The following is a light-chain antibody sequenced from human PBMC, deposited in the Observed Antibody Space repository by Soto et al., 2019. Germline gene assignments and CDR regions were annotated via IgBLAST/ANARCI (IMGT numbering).Light chain of an antibody. CDR2: DVS. Sequence: SVLPPPPSVYGSPGQSVAISCTGTGSDVGTYNRVSWYQQPPGTAPKLMIYDVSDRPSGVPDRFSGSKSGNTASLTISGLQAEDEADYYCSSYTSSSTYVFGTGTKVTVL. J-gene: IGLJ1*01. CDR3: SSYTSSSTYV. CDR1: GSDVGTYNR. V-gene: IGLV2-18*02.